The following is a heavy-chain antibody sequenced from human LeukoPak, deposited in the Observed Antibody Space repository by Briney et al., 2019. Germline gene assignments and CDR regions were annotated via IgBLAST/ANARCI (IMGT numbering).Heavy chain of an antibody. V-gene: IGHV1-69*05. CDR3: ARAALGGVSSGMGY. Sequence: SVKVSCKASGGTFSSYAISWVRQAPGQGLEWMGGIIPIFGTANYAQKFQGRVTITTDESTSTAYMELSSLRSEDTAVYSCARAALGGVSSGMGYWGQGTLVTVSS. J-gene: IGHJ4*02. CDR2: IIPIFGTA. D-gene: IGHD3-22*01. CDR1: GGTFSSYA.